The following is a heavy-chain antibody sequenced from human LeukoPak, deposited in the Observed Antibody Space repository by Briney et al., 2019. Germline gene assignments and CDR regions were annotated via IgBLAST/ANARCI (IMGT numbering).Heavy chain of an antibody. D-gene: IGHD4-23*01. V-gene: IGHV3-30*02. J-gene: IGHJ3*02. Sequence: QPGGSLRLSCEASGVTFSNYGISSYGMHWVRQAPGKGLEWVAFIRNDGSNKHYADSVKGRFTISRDNSKNTLFLQMNSLRAEDTAVYYCARDSGYGGNAGDAFDIWGQGTMVTVSS. CDR2: IRNDGSNK. CDR1: GVTFSNYGISSYG. CDR3: ARDSGYGGNAGDAFDI.